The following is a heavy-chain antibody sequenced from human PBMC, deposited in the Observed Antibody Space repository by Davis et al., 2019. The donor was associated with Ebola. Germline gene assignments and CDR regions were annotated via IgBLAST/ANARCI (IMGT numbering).Heavy chain of an antibody. J-gene: IGHJ4*02. V-gene: IGHV5-51*01. CDR2: IFHGDSDT. D-gene: IGHD5-24*01. Sequence: GGSLRLSCKGSGYSFTTYWIVWVRQMPGKGLECMGTIFHGDSDTRYSPSFQGQVTISADKSISTAYLQWSSLKASDTAMYYCARRPDGYNPFDYWGQGTLVTVSS. CDR1: GYSFTTYW. CDR3: ARRPDGYNPFDY.